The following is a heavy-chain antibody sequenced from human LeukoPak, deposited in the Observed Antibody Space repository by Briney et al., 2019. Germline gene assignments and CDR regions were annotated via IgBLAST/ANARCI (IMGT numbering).Heavy chain of an antibody. CDR2: IYHTGSS. V-gene: IGHV4-61*05. Sequence: SETLSLSCTVSGDSISSSYFYWAWIRQPPGKGLEWIGFIYHTGSSNYNPSLKSRVTISVDTSKNQVSLNLRSVTAADTAVYYCARVNRDTSGYYHVYFDYWGQGTLVTVSS. D-gene: IGHD3-22*01. J-gene: IGHJ4*02. CDR3: ARVNRDTSGYYHVYFDY. CDR1: GDSISSSYFY.